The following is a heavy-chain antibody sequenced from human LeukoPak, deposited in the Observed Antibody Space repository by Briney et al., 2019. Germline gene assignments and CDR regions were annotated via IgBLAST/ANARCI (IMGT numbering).Heavy chain of an antibody. CDR2: INSGGSGT. V-gene: IGHV3-74*01. Sequence: GGSLRLPCAASGFTFSSYWMHWVRQAPGKGLVWVSRINSGGSGTTYADSVKGRFTISRDNSKNTLYLQMNSLRAEDTAVYYCAKSTLNMVRGLIDYWGQGTLVTVSS. D-gene: IGHD3-10*01. CDR1: GFTFSSYW. J-gene: IGHJ4*02. CDR3: AKSTLNMVRGLIDY.